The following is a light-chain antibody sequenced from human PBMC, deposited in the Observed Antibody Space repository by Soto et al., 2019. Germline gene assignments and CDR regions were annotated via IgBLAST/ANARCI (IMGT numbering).Light chain of an antibody. J-gene: IGKJ5*01. V-gene: IGKV1-6*01. Sequence: AIQMTQSPSSLSASVVDRVTITCRASQGIRNDLGWYQQKPGKAPKLLIYAASSLQSGVPSRFRGTGSATHFTLTISSLQPEDFATYYCQQSYRAVTFGQGTRLEIK. CDR1: QGIRND. CDR2: AAS. CDR3: QQSYRAVT.